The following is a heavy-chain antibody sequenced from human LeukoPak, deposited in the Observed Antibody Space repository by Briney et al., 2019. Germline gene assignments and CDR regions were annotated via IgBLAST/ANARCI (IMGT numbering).Heavy chain of an antibody. D-gene: IGHD3-10*01. J-gene: IGHJ4*02. CDR1: GFTFGDYA. CDR2: IRSKAYGGTT. Sequence: PGRSLRLSCTASGFTFGDYAMSWFRQAPGKGLEWVGFIRSKAYGGTTEYAASVKGRFTISRDDSKSIAYLQMNSLKTEDTAVYYCTRALLWFGEICSGYWGQGTLVTVSS. CDR3: TRALLWFGEICSGY. V-gene: IGHV3-49*03.